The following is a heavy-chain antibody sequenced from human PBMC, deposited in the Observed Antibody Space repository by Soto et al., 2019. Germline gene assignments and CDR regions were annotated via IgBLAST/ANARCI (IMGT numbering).Heavy chain of an antibody. Sequence: GGSLRLSCAASRFTFSSHAMNWVRQAPGKGLEWVSGISGGGDSTNYTDSVKGRFTISRDNSKKTLYLQMNSLRAEDTAVYHCAKGTYYDYIWGGRAFDIWGQGTMVTVSS. CDR1: RFTFSSHA. J-gene: IGHJ3*02. CDR3: AKGTYYDYIWGGRAFDI. V-gene: IGHV3-23*01. CDR2: ISGGGDST. D-gene: IGHD3-16*01.